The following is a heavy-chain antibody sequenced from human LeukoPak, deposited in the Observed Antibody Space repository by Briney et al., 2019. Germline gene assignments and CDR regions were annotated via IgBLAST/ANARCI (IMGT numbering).Heavy chain of an antibody. D-gene: IGHD5-12*01. CDR3: AKVVATTQEDRAY. J-gene: IGHJ4*02. V-gene: IGHV3-23*01. CDR1: GFTFSSYA. CDR2: ISGSGGST. Sequence: PGGSLRLSCAASGFTFSSYAMGWVRQAPGKGLEWVSAISGSGGSTYYADSVKGRFTISRDSSKNTLYLQMNSLRAEDTAVYFCAKVVATTQEDRAYWGQGTLVTVSS.